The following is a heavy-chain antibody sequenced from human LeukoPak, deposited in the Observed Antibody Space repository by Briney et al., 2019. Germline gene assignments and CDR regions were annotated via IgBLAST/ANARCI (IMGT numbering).Heavy chain of an antibody. Sequence: GASVKVSCKASGGTFSSYAISWVRQAPGQGLEWMGRINPNSGGTNYAQKFQGRVTMTRDTSISTAYMELSRLRSDDTAVYYCARGQLVPNYWGQGTLVTVSS. D-gene: IGHD6-6*01. CDR1: GGTFSSYA. CDR2: INPNSGGT. CDR3: ARGQLVPNY. V-gene: IGHV1-2*06. J-gene: IGHJ4*02.